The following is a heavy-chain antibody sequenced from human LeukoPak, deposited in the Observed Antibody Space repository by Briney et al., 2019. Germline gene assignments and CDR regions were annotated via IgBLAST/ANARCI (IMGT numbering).Heavy chain of an antibody. CDR3: TFLQAAAGTGLDY. Sequence: GGSLRLSCAASGFTVSSNCMSWVRQAPGKGLEWVSVIYSGGSTYYADSVKGRFTISRDNSKNTLYLQMNSLRAEDTAVYYCTFLQAAAGTGLDYWGQGTLVTVSS. CDR1: GFTVSSNC. CDR2: IYSGGST. J-gene: IGHJ4*02. V-gene: IGHV3-66*01. D-gene: IGHD6-13*01.